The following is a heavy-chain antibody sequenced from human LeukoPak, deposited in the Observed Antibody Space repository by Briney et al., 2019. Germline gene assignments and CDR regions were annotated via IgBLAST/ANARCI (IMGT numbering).Heavy chain of an antibody. CDR3: AKDSAYYYDGSGYYYD. CDR2: IRYDGTNK. J-gene: IGHJ4*02. Sequence: GGSLRLSCAASGFTFSSYWMHWVRQAPGKGLEWVAFIRYDGTNKYYADSVKGRFTISRDNSKNTLYLQMNSLRAEDTAMYYCAKDSAYYYDGSGYYYDWGQGTLVTVSS. CDR1: GFTFSSYW. V-gene: IGHV3-30*02. D-gene: IGHD3-22*01.